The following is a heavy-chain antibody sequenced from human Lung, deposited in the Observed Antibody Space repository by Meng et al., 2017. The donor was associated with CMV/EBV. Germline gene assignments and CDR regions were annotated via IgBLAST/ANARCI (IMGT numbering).Heavy chain of an antibody. CDR1: GGPLDSGAYC. CDR3: ARQAPDNWFDP. V-gene: IGHV4-31*03. J-gene: IGHJ5*01. CDR2: TYYDGST. Sequence: CTVSGGPLDSGAYCWSWIRQHPGKGLEWIGYTYYDGSTHYNPSLRSRAAISVDTSKNQFSLRLNSVTAADTAVYYCARQAPDNWFDPWGQGALVTVSS.